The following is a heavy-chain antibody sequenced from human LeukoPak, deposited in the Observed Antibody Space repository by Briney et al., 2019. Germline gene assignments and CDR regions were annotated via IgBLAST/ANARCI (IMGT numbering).Heavy chain of an antibody. CDR2: ISSSGSTI. CDR1: GFTFSDYY. J-gene: IGHJ1*01. D-gene: IGHD3-22*01. Sequence: GGSLRLSCAASGFTFSDYYMSWIRQAPGKGLEWVSYISSSGSTIYYADSVKGRFTISRDNAKNSLYLQMNSLRAEDTALYYCAKELTPDYYDSSGYGFQHWGQGTLVTVSS. V-gene: IGHV3-11*01. CDR3: AKELTPDYYDSSGYGFQH.